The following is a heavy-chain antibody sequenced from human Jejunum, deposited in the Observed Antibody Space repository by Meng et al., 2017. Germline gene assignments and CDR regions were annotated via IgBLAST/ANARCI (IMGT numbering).Heavy chain of an antibody. CDR3: ARDSETYPTYFDY. CDR2: ISDSGTT. V-gene: IGHV4-61*03. Sequence: VQLQESGPGLVRPSDTLSLTCTVSGGSVSSGFYYWSWIRQPPGKGLEWIGYISDSGTTNYNPSRKSRVTMSVDTSKNHFSLRLTSATAADTAVYFCARDSETYPTYFDYWGQGTLVTVSS. CDR1: GGSVSSGFYY. D-gene: IGHD5-24*01. J-gene: IGHJ4*02.